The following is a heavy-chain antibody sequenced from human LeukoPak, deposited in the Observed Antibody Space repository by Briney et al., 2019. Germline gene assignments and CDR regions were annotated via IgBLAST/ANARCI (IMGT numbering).Heavy chain of an antibody. J-gene: IGHJ4*02. V-gene: IGHV1-69*05. CDR3: ARGSEDCSSTSCSSDY. CDR1: GGTFSSYA. D-gene: IGHD2-2*01. Sequence: ASVKVSCKASGGTFSSYAISWVRQAPGQGLEWMGGIIPIFGTANYAQKFQGRVTITTDESTSTAYMELSSLRSEDTAVYYCARGSEDCSSTSCSSDYCGQGTLVTVSS. CDR2: IIPIFGTA.